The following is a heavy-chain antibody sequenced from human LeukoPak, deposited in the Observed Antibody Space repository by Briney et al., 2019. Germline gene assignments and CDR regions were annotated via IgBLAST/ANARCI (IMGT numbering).Heavy chain of an antibody. Sequence: ASVKVSCKASGYTFISYGINWVRQAPGQGLEWMGWISVYNGNTNYAQKLQGRVTMTTDTSTSTAYMELRSLRSDDTAVYYCARARRRGAAAEYAFDIWGQGTMVTVSS. V-gene: IGHV1-18*01. CDR2: ISVYNGNT. J-gene: IGHJ3*02. CDR1: GYTFISYG. D-gene: IGHD6-13*01. CDR3: ARARRRGAAAEYAFDI.